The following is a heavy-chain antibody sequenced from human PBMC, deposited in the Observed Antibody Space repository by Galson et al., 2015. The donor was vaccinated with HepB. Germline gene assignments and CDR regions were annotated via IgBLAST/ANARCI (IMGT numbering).Heavy chain of an antibody. CDR2: ISSSSSTI. D-gene: IGHD6-19*01. V-gene: IGHV3-48*02. Sequence: SLRLSCAASGFTFSKYSMNWVRQAPGKGLEWVSYISSSSSTIYYADTVKDRFTMSRDTPKNSLYLQMNSLRDEDTAVYYCARGYDSSGWYGLGYWGQGTLVTVSS. J-gene: IGHJ4*02. CDR1: GFTFSKYS. CDR3: ARGYDSSGWYGLGY.